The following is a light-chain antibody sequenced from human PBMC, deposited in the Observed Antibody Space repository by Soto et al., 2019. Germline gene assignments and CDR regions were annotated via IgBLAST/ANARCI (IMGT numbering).Light chain of an antibody. CDR3: QQRSNWPPYT. V-gene: IGKV3-11*01. CDR1: QSVNSN. Sequence: EIVLTQSPATLSLSPGERATLSCRASQSVNSNLAWYQQIPGQAPRLLIFDASNRATGIPARFSGSGSGTDFTLTISSLEPEDFAVYYCQQRSNWPPYTFGQGTKLEIK. J-gene: IGKJ2*01. CDR2: DAS.